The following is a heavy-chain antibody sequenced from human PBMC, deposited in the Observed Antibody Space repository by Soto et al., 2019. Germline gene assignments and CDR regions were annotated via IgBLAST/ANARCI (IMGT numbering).Heavy chain of an antibody. Sequence: QLQLKESGPGLVKSSETLSLTCSVSGDSISNSRFYWAWIRQPPGEGLEWIGSIYHTGNAYYNPXLESLVTIFVDXSXNXXTLKLTSVTAPDTARYYCARDYFDSSDYTTNWFDPWGQGALVTVSS. CDR3: ARDYFDSSDYTTNWFDP. J-gene: IGHJ5*02. CDR2: IYHTGNA. V-gene: IGHV4-39*01. CDR1: GDSISNSRFY. D-gene: IGHD3-22*01.